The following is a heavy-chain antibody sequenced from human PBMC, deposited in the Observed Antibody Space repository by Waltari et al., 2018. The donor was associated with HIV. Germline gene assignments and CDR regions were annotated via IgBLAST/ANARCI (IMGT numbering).Heavy chain of an antibody. CDR3: ARARLVSRGQYCSTTSCLPHYYYYYGMDV. Sequence: QVQLRQWGAGLLKPSETLSLTCAVYGGSFSGSYWSWIRQPPGTGMEWIGEINHSGSTNYNPSLKSRVTISVDTSKNQFSLKLTSVTAADTAVFYCARARLVSRGQYCSTTSCLPHYYYYYGMDVWGQGTTVTVSS. CDR2: INHSGST. CDR1: GGSFSGSY. D-gene: IGHD2-2*01. V-gene: IGHV4-34*01. J-gene: IGHJ6*02.